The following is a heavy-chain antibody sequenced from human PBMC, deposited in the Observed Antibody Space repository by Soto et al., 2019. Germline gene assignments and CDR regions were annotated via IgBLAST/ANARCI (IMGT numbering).Heavy chain of an antibody. V-gene: IGHV3-30-3*01. CDR1: GFSFINYI. J-gene: IGHJ4*02. CDR3: AVVGADI. D-gene: IGHD2-15*01. Sequence: GGSLRLSCAASGFSFINYIMHWVRQAPGKGLEWVAAILYDGSKTYYADSVKGRFTISRDSSKNTLYLQMNSLSAEDTAVYYCAVVGADIWGQGTLVTVYS. CDR2: ILYDGSKT.